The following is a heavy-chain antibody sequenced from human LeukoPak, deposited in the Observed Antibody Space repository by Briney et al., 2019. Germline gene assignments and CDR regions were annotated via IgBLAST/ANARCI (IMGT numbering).Heavy chain of an antibody. D-gene: IGHD6-13*01. CDR3: ARVMGSSRSGWFDP. Sequence: PGGSLRLSCAASGFTFSTYGMHWVRQAPGKGLEWVAVIWYDGSNIYYADSVKGRFTISRDNSKNTLYLQMNNLRAEDTAVYYCARVMGSSRSGWFDPWGQGTLVTVSS. V-gene: IGHV3-33*01. J-gene: IGHJ5*02. CDR2: IWYDGSNI. CDR1: GFTFSTYG.